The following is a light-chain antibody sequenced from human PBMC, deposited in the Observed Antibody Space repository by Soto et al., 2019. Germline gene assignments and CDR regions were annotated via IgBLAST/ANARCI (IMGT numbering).Light chain of an antibody. J-gene: IGKJ1*01. Sequence: EIGMTQSPATLSVSPGERAALSCRASQSVSSKLAWYRQRPGQAPRLVIYDTSTRATGVPARFSGSGSGTEFTLTISSLQSEDFAIYYCQQYNNWPWTFGQGTKVHI. CDR2: DTS. CDR3: QQYNNWPWT. V-gene: IGKV3-15*01. CDR1: QSVSSK.